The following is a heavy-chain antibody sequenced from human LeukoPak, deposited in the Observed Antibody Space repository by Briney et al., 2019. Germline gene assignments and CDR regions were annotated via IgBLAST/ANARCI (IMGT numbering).Heavy chain of an antibody. CDR1: GGSISSYY. Sequence: SETLSLTCTVSGGSISSYYWSWIRQPPGKGLEWIGYIYYSGSTYYNPSLKSRVTISVDTSKNQFSLKLSSVTAADTAVYYCARVPLASGWFDPWGQGTLVTVSS. CDR3: ARVPLASGWFDP. V-gene: IGHV4-59*12. D-gene: IGHD7-27*01. J-gene: IGHJ5*02. CDR2: IYYSGST.